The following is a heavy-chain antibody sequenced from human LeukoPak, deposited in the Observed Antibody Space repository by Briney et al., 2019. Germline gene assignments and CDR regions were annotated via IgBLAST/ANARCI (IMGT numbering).Heavy chain of an antibody. CDR3: ARDKNYYDSSHYFDY. CDR2: ISAYNGNT. CDR1: GYTFTSYA. D-gene: IGHD3-22*01. Sequence: ASVKVSCKASGYTFTSYAMNWVRQAPGQGLEWMGWISAYNGNTNYAQKLQGRVTMTTDTSTSTAYMELRSLRSDDTAVYYCARDKNYYDSSHYFDYWGQGTLVTVSS. V-gene: IGHV1-18*01. J-gene: IGHJ4*02.